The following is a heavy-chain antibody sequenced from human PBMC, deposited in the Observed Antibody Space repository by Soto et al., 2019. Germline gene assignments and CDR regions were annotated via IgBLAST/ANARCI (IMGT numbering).Heavy chain of an antibody. CDR1: GGSVSSGSYY. J-gene: IGHJ4*02. CDR3: ARVPRLRLGELSPRGY. CDR2: IYYSGST. Sequence: SETLSLTCAVSGGSVSSGSYYWSWIRQPPGKGLEWIGYIYYSGSTNYNPSLKSRVTISVDTSKNQFSLKLSSVTAADTAVYYCARVPRLRLGELSPRGYWGQGTLVTVSS. V-gene: IGHV4-61*01. D-gene: IGHD3-16*02.